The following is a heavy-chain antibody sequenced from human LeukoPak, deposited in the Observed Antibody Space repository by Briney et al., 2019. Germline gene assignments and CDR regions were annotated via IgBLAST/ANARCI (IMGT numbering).Heavy chain of an antibody. CDR3: AREKGGKRFDL. CDR2: VYYNVNT. Sequence: SETLSLTCSVSGDSITTYYWTWIRQSPGKGLEWIGYVYYNVNTNYNPSLKSRVTISVDTSKNQFFLRLTSVTAADTAVYYCAREKGGKRFDLWDQGTLVKVSS. D-gene: IGHD1-26*01. J-gene: IGHJ5*02. V-gene: IGHV4-59*01. CDR1: GDSITTYY.